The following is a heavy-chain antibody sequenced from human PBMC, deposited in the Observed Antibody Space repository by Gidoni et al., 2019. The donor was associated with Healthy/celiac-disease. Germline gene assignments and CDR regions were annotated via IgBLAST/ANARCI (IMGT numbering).Heavy chain of an antibody. CDR2: IYYSGST. J-gene: IGHJ4*02. V-gene: IGHV4-61*01. CDR1: GGSVSRGRSY. D-gene: IGHD4-17*01. CDR3: ARDGNDYGDYDLGR. Sequence: QVQLQESGPGLVKPSETLSLTCTVSGGSVSRGRSYWSWIRQPPGKGLEWFGYIYYSGSTNYNPSLKSRVTISVDTSKNQFSLKLSSVTAADTAVYYCARDGNDYGDYDLGRWGQGTLVTVSS.